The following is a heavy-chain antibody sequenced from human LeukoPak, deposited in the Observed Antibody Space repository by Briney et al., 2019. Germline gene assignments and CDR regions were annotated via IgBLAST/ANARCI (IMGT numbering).Heavy chain of an antibody. J-gene: IGHJ6*02. D-gene: IGHD2-21*02. CDR3: AKGMVTYYYYYGMDV. V-gene: IGHV3-23*01. Sequence: AGGSLRLSCAASGFTFSSYAMSWVRQAPGKGLEWVSAISGSGGSTYYADSVKGRFTISRDNSKNTLYLQMNSLRAEDTAVYYCAKGMVTYYYYYGMDVWGQGTTVTVSS. CDR2: ISGSGGST. CDR1: GFTFSSYA.